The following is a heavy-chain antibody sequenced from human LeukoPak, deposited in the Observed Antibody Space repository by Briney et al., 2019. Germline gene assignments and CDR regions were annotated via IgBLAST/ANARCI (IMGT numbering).Heavy chain of an antibody. J-gene: IGHJ4*02. CDR1: EITLSNYG. D-gene: IGHD3-10*01. Sequence: GGSLRLSCVVSEITLSNYGMSWVRLAPGKGLEWVACISGSGGGTNYADSVRGRFTISRDNPKNTLYLQMNSLRVEETAVYFCAKRGVVIRVFLVGFHKEAYYFDSWGQGVLVTVSS. CDR3: AKRGVVIRVFLVGFHKEAYYFDS. V-gene: IGHV3-23*01. CDR2: ISGSGGGT.